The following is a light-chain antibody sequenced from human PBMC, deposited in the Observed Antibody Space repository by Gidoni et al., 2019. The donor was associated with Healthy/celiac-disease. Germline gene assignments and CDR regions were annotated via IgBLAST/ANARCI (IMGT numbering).Light chain of an antibody. CDR3: QQYNNWPPLT. Sequence: EVVMTQSPATLSVSPGERATLSCRASQSVSSNLAWYQQKPGQAPRLLIYGASTRATGIPARFSGSGCGTEFTLTISSLQSEDFAVYYCQQYNNWPPLTFGGXTKVEIK. CDR1: QSVSSN. V-gene: IGKV3-15*01. CDR2: GAS. J-gene: IGKJ4*01.